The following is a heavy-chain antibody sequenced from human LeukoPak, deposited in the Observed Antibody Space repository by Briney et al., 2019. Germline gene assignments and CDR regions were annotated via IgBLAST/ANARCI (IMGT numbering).Heavy chain of an antibody. V-gene: IGHV1-69*13. CDR3: AREGDYYGSGSYFNVWFDP. Sequence: ASVKASCKASGGTFSSYAISWVRQAPGQGIEWMGGIIPIFGTANYAQKFQGRVTITADESTSTAYMELSSLRSEDTAVYYCAREGDYYGSGSYFNVWFDPWGQGTLVTVSS. J-gene: IGHJ5*02. CDR2: IIPIFGTA. CDR1: GGTFSSYA. D-gene: IGHD3-10*01.